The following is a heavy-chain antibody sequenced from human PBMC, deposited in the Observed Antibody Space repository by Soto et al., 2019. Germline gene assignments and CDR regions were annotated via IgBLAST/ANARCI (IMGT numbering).Heavy chain of an antibody. CDR1: GFTFSYYG. V-gene: IGHV3-30*03. Sequence: QVQLVDSGGAVVQPGRSLRLSCAASGFTFSYYGMHWVRQAPGKGLEWVAFTSNDGSTAYYADSVKGRFTVSRDNSKNMLYPQMTTLRTGDTAVYYCARGPSHGAFDYWGQGSLVTVSS. CDR2: TSNDGSTA. J-gene: IGHJ4*02. CDR3: ARGPSHGAFDY. D-gene: IGHD3-16*01.